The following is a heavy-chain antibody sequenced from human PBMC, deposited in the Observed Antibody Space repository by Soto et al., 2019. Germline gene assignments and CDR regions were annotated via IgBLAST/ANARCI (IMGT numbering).Heavy chain of an antibody. D-gene: IGHD3-16*01. Sequence: QVQLVESGGGVVQPGESLSLSCAVSGFTLRSHAMHWVRKAPGKGLDWVAVISFDGNYKYYADSVKGRFTISRDNFKNTLYLQMDRLKTEETGDYFCARAACIAAAGASQGEFGGQGALVTVSS. CDR3: ARAACIAAAGASQGEF. V-gene: IGHV3-30*04. J-gene: IGHJ4*02. CDR2: ISFDGNYK. CDR1: GFTLRSHA.